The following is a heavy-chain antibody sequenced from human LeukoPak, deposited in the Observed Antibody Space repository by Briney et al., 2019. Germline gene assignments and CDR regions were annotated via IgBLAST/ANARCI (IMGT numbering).Heavy chain of an antibody. Sequence: GGSLRLSCTASGFTFSDYYMNWIRQAPGKGLEWVSYTSNSGSTKSYADSVEGRFTISRDNAKNSLYLQMNSLRAEDTAVYYCARWDGGWEYYMDVWGKGTTVTVSS. J-gene: IGHJ6*03. D-gene: IGHD1-26*01. CDR1: GFTFSDYY. V-gene: IGHV3-11*04. CDR3: ARWDGGWEYYMDV. CDR2: TSNSGSTK.